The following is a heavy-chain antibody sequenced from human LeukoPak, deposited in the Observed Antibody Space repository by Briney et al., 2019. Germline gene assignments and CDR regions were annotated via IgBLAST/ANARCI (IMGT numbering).Heavy chain of an antibody. J-gene: IGHJ4*02. CDR3: AKVKVNYYDSTAYFDY. CDR1: GFTFSSYG. CDR2: NRYDGSNK. D-gene: IGHD3-22*01. Sequence: GGSLRLSCAPSGFTFSSYGMQWLPEAPGKALEWVALNRYDGSNKYYADSVEGRFTISRDNSKNTLYLQMNSLRAEDSAVYYCAKVKVNYYDSTAYFDYWGQGTLVTVSS. V-gene: IGHV3-30*02.